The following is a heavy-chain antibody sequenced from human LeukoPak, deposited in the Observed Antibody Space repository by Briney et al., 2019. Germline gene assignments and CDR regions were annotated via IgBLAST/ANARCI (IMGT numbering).Heavy chain of an antibody. CDR1: GYTFTGYY. CDR3: ARERPLVGATLFDY. CDR2: INPNSGGT. Sequence: ASVKVSCKASGYTFTGYYMHWVRQAPGRGLEWMGRINPNSGGTNYAQKFQGRVTMTRDTSISTAYMELSRLRSDDTAVYYCARERPLVGATLFDYWGQGTLVTVSS. J-gene: IGHJ4*02. D-gene: IGHD1-26*01. V-gene: IGHV1-2*06.